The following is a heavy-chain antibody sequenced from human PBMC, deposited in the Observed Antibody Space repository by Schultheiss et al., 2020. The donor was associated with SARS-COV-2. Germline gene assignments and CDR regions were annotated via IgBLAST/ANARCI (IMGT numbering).Heavy chain of an antibody. J-gene: IGHJ5*02. D-gene: IGHD6-6*01. V-gene: IGHV3-9*01. CDR3: ARDPEYSSSSVVDP. Sequence: GGSLRLSCAASGFTFDDYAMHWVRQAPGKGLEWVSGISWNSGSIGYADSVKGRFTISRDNAKNSLYLQMNSLRAEDTAVYYCARDPEYSSSSVVDPWGQGTLVTVSS. CDR1: GFTFDDYA. CDR2: ISWNSGSI.